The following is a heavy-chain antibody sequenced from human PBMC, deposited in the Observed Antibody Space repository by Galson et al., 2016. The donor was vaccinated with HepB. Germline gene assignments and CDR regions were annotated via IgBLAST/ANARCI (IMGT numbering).Heavy chain of an antibody. Sequence: SLRLSCATSGFSFSHNWMSWVRQAPGKGPEWVANIDEDGSAKAYVDSVQGRFAISRDNPKNSLYLQMNSLRVEDTALYYCASGGYGWGQGTLVTVSS. CDR1: GFSFSHNW. D-gene: IGHD3-16*01. J-gene: IGHJ4*02. CDR2: IDEDGSAK. V-gene: IGHV3-7*03. CDR3: ASGGYG.